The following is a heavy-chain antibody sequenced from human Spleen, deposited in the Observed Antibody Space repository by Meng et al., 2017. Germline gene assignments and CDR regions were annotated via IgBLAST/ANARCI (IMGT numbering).Heavy chain of an antibody. CDR3: ARDGRGDTAIDY. J-gene: IGHJ4*02. Sequence: ASVKVSCKASGYSFTVYYIHWVRQAPGQGPEWMGWINPNSGGTKYAQKFQGRVTMTRDTSISTAYMDLSSLRSDDTAMYYCARDGRGDTAIDYWGQGTLVTVSS. CDR2: INPNSGGT. CDR1: GYSFTVYY. V-gene: IGHV1-2*02. D-gene: IGHD5-18*01.